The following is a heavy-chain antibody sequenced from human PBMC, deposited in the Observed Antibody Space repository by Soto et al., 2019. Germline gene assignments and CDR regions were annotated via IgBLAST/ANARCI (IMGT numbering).Heavy chain of an antibody. CDR3: ARARVYRGYYYGMDV. Sequence: PSETLSLTCTVSGGSVSSGSYYWSWIRQPPGKGLEWIGYIYYSGSTNYNPSLKSRVTISVDTSKNQFSLKLSSVTAADTAVYYCARARVYRGYYYGMDVRGKGTTVTVPT. J-gene: IGHJ6*04. D-gene: IGHD3-10*01. V-gene: IGHV4-61*01. CDR1: GGSVSSGSYY. CDR2: IYYSGST.